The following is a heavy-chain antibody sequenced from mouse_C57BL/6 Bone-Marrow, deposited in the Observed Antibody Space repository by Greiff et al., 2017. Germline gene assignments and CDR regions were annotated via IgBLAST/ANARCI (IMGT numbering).Heavy chain of an antibody. Sequence: QVQLQQSGAELVRPGTSVKVSCKASGYAFTNYLIEWVKQRPGQGLEWIGVINPGSGGTNYNEKFKGKATLTADKSSSTAYMQLSSLTSEDSAVYFCAREGVYYYGSSPPWFAYWGQATLVTVSA. J-gene: IGHJ3*01. CDR1: GYAFTNYL. CDR3: AREGVYYYGSSPPWFAY. V-gene: IGHV1-54*01. CDR2: INPGSGGT. D-gene: IGHD1-1*01.